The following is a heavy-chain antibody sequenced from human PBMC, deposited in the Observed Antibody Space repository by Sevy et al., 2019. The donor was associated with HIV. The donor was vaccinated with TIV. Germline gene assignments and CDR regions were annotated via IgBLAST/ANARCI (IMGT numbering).Heavy chain of an antibody. Sequence: RGSLRLSCSASGFTFSNHWMHWVRQVPGKGLVWVSYINSDGTTTTYADSVKGRFTISRDNVKNTLYLQMNSLGAEDTAVYYCARDTSYSTSSWGQGTLVTVSS. CDR1: GFTFSNHW. CDR3: ARDTSYSTSS. CDR2: INSDGTTT. V-gene: IGHV3-74*01. J-gene: IGHJ4*02. D-gene: IGHD2-2*01.